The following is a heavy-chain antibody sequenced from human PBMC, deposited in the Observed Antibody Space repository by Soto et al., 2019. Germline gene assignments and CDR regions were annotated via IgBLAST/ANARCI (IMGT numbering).Heavy chain of an antibody. CDR2: IIPIFGTA. CDR3: ARDLKELLLPRNGFDP. V-gene: IGHV1-69*01. J-gene: IGHJ5*02. D-gene: IGHD3-22*01. Sequence: QVQLVQSGAEVKKPGSSVKVSCKASGGTFGSYAISWVRQAPGQGLEWMGGIIPIFGTANYAQKFQGRVTITADESTSTAYMELSSLRSEDTAVYYCARDLKELLLPRNGFDPWGQGTLVTVSS. CDR1: GGTFGSYA.